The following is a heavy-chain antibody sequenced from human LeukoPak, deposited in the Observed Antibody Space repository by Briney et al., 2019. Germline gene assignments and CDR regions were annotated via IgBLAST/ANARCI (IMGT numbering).Heavy chain of an antibody. V-gene: IGHV1-69*04. J-gene: IGHJ4*02. CDR1: GGTFSSYA. CDR3: ASAPHLYCSGGSCYSDY. D-gene: IGHD2-15*01. Sequence: ASVKVSCKASGGTFSSYAISWVRQAPGQGLEWMGRIIPIFGIANYAQKFQGRVTITADKSTSTAYMELSSLRSEDTAVYYCASAPHLYCSGGSCYSDYWGQGTLVTVSS. CDR2: IIPIFGIA.